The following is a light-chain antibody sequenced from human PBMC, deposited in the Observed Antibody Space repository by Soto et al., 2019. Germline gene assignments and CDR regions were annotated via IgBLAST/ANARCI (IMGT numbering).Light chain of an antibody. J-gene: IGKJ1*01. CDR1: QSISTN. CDR2: KSS. CDR3: QPYNSLWT. Sequence: DIQMTSSPSTMSASVGVRVTITWRASQSISTNLAWYHHKPGKAPNLLIYKSSSLESGVPSRFSGSGSGTEFTLTISSLQPDEFANHYCQPYNSLWTFGQVTKVEIK. V-gene: IGKV1-5*03.